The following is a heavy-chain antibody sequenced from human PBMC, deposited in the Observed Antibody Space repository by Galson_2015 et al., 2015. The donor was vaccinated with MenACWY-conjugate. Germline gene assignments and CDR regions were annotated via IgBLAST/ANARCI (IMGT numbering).Heavy chain of an antibody. V-gene: IGHV3-48*03. CDR3: ATTEAAAGHFFDY. J-gene: IGHJ4*02. CDR1: GFTFSSYD. CDR2: ISRSGTTI. Sequence: SLRLSCAASGFTFSSYDINWVRQAPGRGLEWVSYISRSGTTIYYADSVKGRFTISRDNAKNPLYLQMNSLRAEDTAVYYCATTEAAAGHFFDYWGQGTLVTVSS. D-gene: IGHD6-13*01.